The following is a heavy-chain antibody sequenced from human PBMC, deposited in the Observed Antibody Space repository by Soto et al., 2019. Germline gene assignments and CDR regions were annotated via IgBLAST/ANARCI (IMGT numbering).Heavy chain of an antibody. D-gene: IGHD3-16*01. V-gene: IGHV3-23*01. CDR2: ISATGGGT. CDR3: AKDRRAGGNSAFYFDF. CDR1: GFKFSNYA. Sequence: PGGSLRLSCAASGFKFSNYAMSWVRQASGKGLEWVSLISATGGGTYYADSVKGRFTISRDNSHNTLYLQVHSLTAEDTAVYYCAKDRRAGGNSAFYFDFWGQGAQVTVS. J-gene: IGHJ4*02.